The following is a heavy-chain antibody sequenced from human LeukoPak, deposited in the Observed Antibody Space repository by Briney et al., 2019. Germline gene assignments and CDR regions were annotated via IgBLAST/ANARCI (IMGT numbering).Heavy chain of an antibody. CDR3: ARHCSSTSCYAGFDY. Sequence: PSETLSLTCTVSGGSISSYYWSWIRQPPGKGLEWIGYIYYSGSTNYNPSLKSRVAISVDTSKNQFSLKLSSVTAADTAVYYCARHCSSTSCYAGFDYWGQGTLVTVSS. CDR1: GGSISSYY. D-gene: IGHD2-2*01. V-gene: IGHV4-59*08. J-gene: IGHJ4*02. CDR2: IYYSGST.